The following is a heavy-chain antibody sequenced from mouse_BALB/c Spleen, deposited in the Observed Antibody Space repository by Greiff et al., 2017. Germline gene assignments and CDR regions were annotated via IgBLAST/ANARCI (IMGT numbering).Heavy chain of an antibody. J-gene: IGHJ4*01. CDR1: GFSLTSYG. D-gene: IGHD2-1*01. CDR3: ARDHLYGNYYAMDY. Sequence: VKLQESGPGLVAPSQSLSITCTVSGFSLTSYGVHWVRQPPGKGLEWLGVIWAGGSTNYNSALMSRLSISKANSKSQVFLKMNSLQTDDTAMYYCARDHLYGNYYAMDYWGQGTSVTVSS. V-gene: IGHV2-9*02. CDR2: IWAGGST.